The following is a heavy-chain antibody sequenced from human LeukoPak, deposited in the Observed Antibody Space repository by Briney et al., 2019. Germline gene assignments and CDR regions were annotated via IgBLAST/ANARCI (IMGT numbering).Heavy chain of an antibody. CDR2: TNPNSGNT. CDR1: GYTFTTYD. Sequence: ASVKVSCKASGYTFTTYDINWVRQATGQGLEWMGWTNPNSGNTGYARNHQGRVTITRNTSISTAYMELSSLRSEDTAVYYCARGYDFWSGSYHYYMDVWGKGTSVTVSS. CDR3: ARGYDFWSGSYHYYMDV. V-gene: IGHV1-8*03. J-gene: IGHJ6*03. D-gene: IGHD3-3*01.